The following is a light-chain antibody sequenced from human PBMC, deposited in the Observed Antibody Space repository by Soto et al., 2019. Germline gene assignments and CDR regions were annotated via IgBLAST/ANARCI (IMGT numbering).Light chain of an antibody. CDR2: GAS. Sequence: EIVMTQSPATLSVSPGGRATLSSTARHRVTSPFARHPHPPAPAPTLLIYGASTRATGIPARFSGSGSGTEFTLTISSLQSEDSAVYYCQQYNNWPALTFGGGTKVDIK. V-gene: IGKV3D-15*01. J-gene: IGKJ4*01. CDR3: QQYNNWPALT. CDR1: HRVTSP.